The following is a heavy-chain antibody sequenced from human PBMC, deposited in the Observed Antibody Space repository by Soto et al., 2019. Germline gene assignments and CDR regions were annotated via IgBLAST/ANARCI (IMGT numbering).Heavy chain of an antibody. J-gene: IGHJ6*03. Sequence: GGSLRLSCAASGFTFSSYSMNWVRQAPGKGLEWVSSISSSSSYIYYPDSVKGRFTISRDNAKNSLYLQMNSLRAEDTAVYYCARGAYYDFWSGIYYYYMDVWGKGTTVTVSS. D-gene: IGHD3-3*01. CDR2: ISSSSSYI. CDR3: ARGAYYDFWSGIYYYYMDV. CDR1: GFTFSSYS. V-gene: IGHV3-21*01.